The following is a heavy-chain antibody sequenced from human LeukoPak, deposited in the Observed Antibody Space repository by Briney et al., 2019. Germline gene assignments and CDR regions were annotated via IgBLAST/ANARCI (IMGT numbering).Heavy chain of an antibody. Sequence: GGSLRLSCAASGFTFSSYEMNWARQAPGKGLEWVSYISSSGSTIYYADSVKGRFTISRDNAKNSLYLQMNSLRAEDTAVYYCARVGLLFCGGDCYDYYFDYWGQGTLVTVSS. CDR2: ISSSGSTI. CDR3: ARVGLLFCGGDCYDYYFDY. D-gene: IGHD2-21*02. V-gene: IGHV3-48*03. CDR1: GFTFSSYE. J-gene: IGHJ4*02.